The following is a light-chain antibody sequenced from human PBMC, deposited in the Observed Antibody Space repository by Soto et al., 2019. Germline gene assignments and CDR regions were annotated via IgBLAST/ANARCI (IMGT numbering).Light chain of an antibody. CDR2: EVT. V-gene: IGLV2-14*03. CDR1: SSDVGGYNF. J-gene: IGLJ1*01. CDR3: SSYTTSSTVV. Sequence: QSALTQPASVFGSPGQSITISCTGTSSDVGGYNFVSWYQQLPGKAPKLMIYEVTSRPSGVSNRFSGSKSGNTASLTISGLHPEDEAYYYCSSYTTSSTVVFGTGTKLTVL.